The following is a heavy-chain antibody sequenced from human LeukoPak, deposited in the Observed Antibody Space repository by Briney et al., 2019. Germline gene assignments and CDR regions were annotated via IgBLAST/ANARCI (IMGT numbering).Heavy chain of an antibody. D-gene: IGHD3-3*01. CDR3: ARGVVYPTWSGPHWSDY. CDR1: GFTFSSYT. J-gene: IGHJ4*02. Sequence: GGSLRLSCAVSGFTFSSYTMNWVRQAPGKGLEWVSSISSSSSYIYYADSVKGRFTISRDNAKNSLYLQMNSLRAEDTAVYYCARGVVYPTWSGPHWSDYWGQGTLVTVSS. V-gene: IGHV3-21*01. CDR2: ISSSSSYI.